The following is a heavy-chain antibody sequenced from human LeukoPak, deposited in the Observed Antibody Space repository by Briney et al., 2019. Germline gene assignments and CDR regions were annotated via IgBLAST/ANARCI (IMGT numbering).Heavy chain of an antibody. CDR2: INTDGSST. D-gene: IGHD6-19*01. CDR3: ARGGESRAVAVTGIGY. CDR1: GITFSTYW. J-gene: IGHJ4*02. Sequence: GGSLRLSCAASGITFSTYWMHWVRQAPGKGLVWVSRINTDGSSTSYADSVKGRFTISRDNAKNTLYLQMNSLRAEDTAVYYCARGGESRAVAVTGIGYWGQGTLVTVSS. V-gene: IGHV3-74*01.